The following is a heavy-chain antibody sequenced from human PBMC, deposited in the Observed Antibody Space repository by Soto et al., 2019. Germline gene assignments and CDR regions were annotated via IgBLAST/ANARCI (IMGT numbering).Heavy chain of an antibody. V-gene: IGHV3-23*01. Sequence: EVQLLESGGGLVQPGGSLRLSCAASGFPFSTYAMTWVRQAPGKGLEWVSAISGSGGSTYYADSVKGRFTISRDKSKNTLFLPMNSLRAEDTAVYYCAKNWDTTFSSSSHWGQGTLVTVSS. CDR2: ISGSGGST. CDR1: GFPFSTYA. J-gene: IGHJ4*02. D-gene: IGHD6-6*01. CDR3: AKNWDTTFSSSSH.